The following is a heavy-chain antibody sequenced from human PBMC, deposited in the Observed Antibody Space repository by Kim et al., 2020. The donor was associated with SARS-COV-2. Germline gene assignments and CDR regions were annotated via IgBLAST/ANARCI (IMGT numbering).Heavy chain of an antibody. CDR2: ISAYNGNT. CDR1: GYTFTSYG. D-gene: IGHD3-22*01. J-gene: IGHJ4*02. Sequence: ASVKVSCKASGYTFTSYGISWVRQAPGQGLEWMGWISAYNGNTNYAQKLQGRVTMTTDTSTSTAYMELRSLRSDDTAVYYCARYTPPNYYDSSGYPNDYWGQGTLVTVSS. V-gene: IGHV1-18*01. CDR3: ARYTPPNYYDSSGYPNDY.